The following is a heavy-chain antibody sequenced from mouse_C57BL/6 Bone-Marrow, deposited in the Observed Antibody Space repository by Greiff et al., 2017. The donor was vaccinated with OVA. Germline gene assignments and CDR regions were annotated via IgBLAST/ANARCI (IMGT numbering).Heavy chain of an antibody. CDR2: IDPSDSET. V-gene: IGHV1-52*01. CDR3: ARRGVYYGNYEAMDY. D-gene: IGHD2-1*01. J-gene: IGHJ4*01. CDR1: GYTFTSYW. Sequence: VQLQQPGAELVRPGSSVKLSCKASGYTFTSYWMHWVKQRPIQGLEWIGNIDPSDSETHYNQKFKDKATLTVDKSSSTAYMQLSSLTSEDSAVYYCARRGVYYGNYEAMDYWGQGTSVTVSS.